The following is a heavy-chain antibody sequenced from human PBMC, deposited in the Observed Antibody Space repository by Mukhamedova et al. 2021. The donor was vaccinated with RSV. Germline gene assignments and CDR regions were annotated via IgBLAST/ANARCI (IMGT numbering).Heavy chain of an antibody. CDR3: ARPVETAIDY. V-gene: IGHV5-51*01. CDR2: IYPGDSDT. J-gene: IGHJ4*02. D-gene: IGHD5-18*01. Sequence: MGGKGLEWMGIIYPGDSDTRYSPSFQGQVTISADKSISTAYLQWSSLKALDTAMYYCARPVETAIDYWGQGTLVTVSS.